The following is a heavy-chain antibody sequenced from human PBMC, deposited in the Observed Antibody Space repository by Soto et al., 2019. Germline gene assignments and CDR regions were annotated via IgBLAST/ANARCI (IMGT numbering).Heavy chain of an antibody. CDR1: GFTFSSYS. CDR2: ISSSSSYI. D-gene: IGHD2-15*01. J-gene: IGHJ4*02. Sequence: EVQLVESGGGLVKPGGSLRLSCAASGFTFSSYSMNWVRQAPGKRLEWVSSISSSSSYIYYADSVKGRFTISRDNAKNSLYLQMNSLRAEDTAVYYCARVGVAATGGIDYWGQGTLVTVSS. CDR3: ARVGVAATGGIDY. V-gene: IGHV3-21*01.